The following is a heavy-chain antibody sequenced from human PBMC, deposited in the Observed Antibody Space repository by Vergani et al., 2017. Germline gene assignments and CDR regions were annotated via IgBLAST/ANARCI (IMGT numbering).Heavy chain of an antibody. CDR2: ISTYNGNT. V-gene: IGHV1-18*01. CDR3: ARHREGDSSGYRTFDI. CDR1: GYTFTSYD. J-gene: IGHJ3*02. D-gene: IGHD3-22*01. Sequence: QVQLVQSGVEVKKPGASVKDSCKASGYTFTSYDISWVRQAPGQGLEWMGWISTYNGNTNYAQKLQGRVTMTTDTSTSTAYMELRSRRSDDTAVYYCARHREGDSSGYRTFDIWGQGTMVTVSS.